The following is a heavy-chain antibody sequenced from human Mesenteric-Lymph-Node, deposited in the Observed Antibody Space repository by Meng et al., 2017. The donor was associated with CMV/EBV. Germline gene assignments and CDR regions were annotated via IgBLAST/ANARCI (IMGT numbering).Heavy chain of an antibody. Sequence: GGSLRLSCAASGFSFSSYWMSWVRQTPGKGLEWVANIKADGSEKYYVDSMRGRFTVSRDNAKNTLHLQMNSLRAEDTAVYYCARDLCTSCQGYPDYWGQGTLVTVSS. CDR1: GFSFSSYW. D-gene: IGHD2-2*01. CDR2: IKADGSEK. J-gene: IGHJ4*02. CDR3: ARDLCTSCQGYPDY. V-gene: IGHV3-7*01.